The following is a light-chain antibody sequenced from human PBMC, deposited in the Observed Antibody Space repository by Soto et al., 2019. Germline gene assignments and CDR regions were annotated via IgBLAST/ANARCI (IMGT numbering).Light chain of an antibody. J-gene: IGLJ1*01. CDR1: SSNIGAGYD. CDR3: QSYDSSLSAHYV. Sequence: QSLLRHPRSVSWAPGQWVTISCTGSSSNIGAGYDVHWYQQLPGTAPKLLIYGNSNRPSGVPDRFSGSKSGTSASLAITGLQAEDEADYYCQSYDSSLSAHYVFGTGTKVTAL. CDR2: GNS. V-gene: IGLV1-40*01.